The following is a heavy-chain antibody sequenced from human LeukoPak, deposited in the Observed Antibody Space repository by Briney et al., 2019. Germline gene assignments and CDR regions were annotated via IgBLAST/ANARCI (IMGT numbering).Heavy chain of an antibody. V-gene: IGHV4-4*07. D-gene: IGHD6-13*01. CDR1: GGSISSYY. Sequence: SETLSLTCTVSGGSISSYYWSWIWQPAGKGLEWIGRIYTSGSTNYNPSLKSRVTMSVDTSKNQFSLKLSSVTAADTAVYYCARELSWSIAAAPRGWFDPWGQGPLVSVPS. CDR3: ARELSWSIAAAPRGWFDP. CDR2: IYTSGST. J-gene: IGHJ5*02.